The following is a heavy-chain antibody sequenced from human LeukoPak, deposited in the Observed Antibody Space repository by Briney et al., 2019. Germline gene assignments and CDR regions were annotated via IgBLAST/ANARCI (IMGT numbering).Heavy chain of an antibody. D-gene: IGHD3-22*01. CDR1: GGSFSGYY. Sequence: SETLSLTCAVYGGSFSGYYWSWLRQPAGKGLEWIGRIYTSGSTNYNPSLKSRVTMSVDTSKNQFSLKLSSVTAADTAVYYCARDQYYYDSSGYYPNDAFDIWGQGTMVTVSS. J-gene: IGHJ3*02. V-gene: IGHV4-4*07. CDR2: IYTSGST. CDR3: ARDQYYYDSSGYYPNDAFDI.